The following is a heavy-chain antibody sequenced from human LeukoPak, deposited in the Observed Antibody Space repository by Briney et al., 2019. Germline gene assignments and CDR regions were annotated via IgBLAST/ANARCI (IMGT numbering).Heavy chain of an antibody. Sequence: SETLSLTCTVSGGSISSYYWSWIRQPPGKGLEWIGYIYYSGSTNYNPSLKSRVTISVDTSKNQFSLRLSSVTAADTAVYYCARDAVANNAFDIWGRGTMVTVSS. D-gene: IGHD2-15*01. CDR1: GGSISSYY. CDR2: IYYSGST. V-gene: IGHV4-59*12. J-gene: IGHJ3*02. CDR3: ARDAVANNAFDI.